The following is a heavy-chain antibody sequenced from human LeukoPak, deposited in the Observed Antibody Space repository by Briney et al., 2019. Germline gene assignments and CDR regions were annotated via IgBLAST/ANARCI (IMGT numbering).Heavy chain of an antibody. V-gene: IGHV3-23*01. CDR2: TSGSGGTT. D-gene: IGHD6-19*01. Sequence: PGGSLRLSCAASGFTFSNYAMSWVRQAPGKGLEWVLGTSGSGGTTYYADSVKGRFTTSRDNSKNTLYLQMNSLRAEDTAVYYCARRPFGSSGWYADYWGQGTLVTVSS. J-gene: IGHJ4*01. CDR1: GFTFSNYA. CDR3: ARRPFGSSGWYADY.